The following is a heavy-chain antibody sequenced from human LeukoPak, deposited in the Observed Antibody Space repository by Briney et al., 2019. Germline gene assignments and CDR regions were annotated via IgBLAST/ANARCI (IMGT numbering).Heavy chain of an antibody. D-gene: IGHD1-26*01. V-gene: IGHV3-23*01. CDR1: GFTFSSYA. CDR2: ISGSGGST. J-gene: IGHJ3*02. Sequence: GGSLRLSCAASGFTFSSYAMSWVRQAPGKGLEWVSTISGSGGSTYYADSVKGRFTISRDNSKNTLYLQMNSLRAEDTAVYYCAKGSGSYYGSSAFDIWGQGTMVTVSS. CDR3: AKGSGSYYGSSAFDI.